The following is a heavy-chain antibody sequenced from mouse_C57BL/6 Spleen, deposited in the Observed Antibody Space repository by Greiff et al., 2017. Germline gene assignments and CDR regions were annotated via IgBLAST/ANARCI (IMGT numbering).Heavy chain of an antibody. V-gene: IGHV1-80*01. J-gene: IGHJ1*03. CDR2: IYPGDGDT. CDR1: GYAFSSYW. Sequence: VQLQQSGAELVKPGASVKISCKASGYAFSSYWMNWVKQRPGKGLEWIGQIYPGDGDTNYNGKFKGKATLTAAKSSSTAYMQLSSLTSEDSAVYFCARSYYGSSYVYFDVWGTGTTVTVSS. CDR3: ARSYYGSSYVYFDV. D-gene: IGHD1-1*01.